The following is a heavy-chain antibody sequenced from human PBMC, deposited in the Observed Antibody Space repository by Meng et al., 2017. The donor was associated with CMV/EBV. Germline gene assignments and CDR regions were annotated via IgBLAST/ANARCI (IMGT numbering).Heavy chain of an antibody. D-gene: IGHD6-19*01. Sequence: ASVKVSCKASGYTFTSYDINWVRQATGQGLEWMGWMNPNSGNTGYAQKFQGRVTITRNTSISTAYMELSSLRSEDTAVYYCARVKGHSSGWYFVYYWGQGTLVTVSS. CDR3: ARVKGHSSGWYFVYY. V-gene: IGHV1-8*03. J-gene: IGHJ4*02. CDR2: MNPNSGNT. CDR1: GYTFTSYD.